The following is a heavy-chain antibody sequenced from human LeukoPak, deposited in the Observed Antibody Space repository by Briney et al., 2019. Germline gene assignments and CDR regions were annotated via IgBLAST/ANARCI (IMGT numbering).Heavy chain of an antibody. CDR2: IIPIFGTA. D-gene: IGHD4-23*01. CDR1: GGTFSSYA. Sequence: SVKVSCKASGGTFSSYAISWVRQAPGQGLEWMGGIIPIFGTANYAQKFQGRVTITADESTSTAYMELSSLRSEDTAVYHCARDNIRTRSIGNSVYYYYGMDVWGQGTTVTVSS. J-gene: IGHJ6*02. CDR3: ARDNIRTRSIGNSVYYYYGMDV. V-gene: IGHV1-69*13.